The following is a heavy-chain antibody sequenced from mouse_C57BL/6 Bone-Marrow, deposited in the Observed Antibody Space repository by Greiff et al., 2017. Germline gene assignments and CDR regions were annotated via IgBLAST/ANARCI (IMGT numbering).Heavy chain of an antibody. D-gene: IGHD1-1*01. J-gene: IGHJ1*03. Sequence: QVQLQQSGPELVKPGASVKLSCKASGYTFTSYDINWVKQRPGQGLEWIGWIYPRDGSTKYNAKFKGKATLTVETSSSTAYMELHSLTSEDSAVYFCARVEFDGSSGDWYFDVWGTGTTVTVSS. V-gene: IGHV1-85*01. CDR1: GYTFTSYD. CDR3: ARVEFDGSSGDWYFDV. CDR2: IYPRDGST.